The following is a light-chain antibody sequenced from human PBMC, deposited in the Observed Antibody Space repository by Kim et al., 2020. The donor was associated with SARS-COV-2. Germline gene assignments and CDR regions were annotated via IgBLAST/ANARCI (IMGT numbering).Light chain of an antibody. Sequence: QSDLTQPPSVSGSPGQSVTISCTGTSSDVGSFNRVSWYQQTPGTAPKLMIYEVTYRPSGVPDRFSGSKSGSTASLTISGLRAEDEADYYCSSYTSSHILLFGGGTQLTVL. CDR2: EVT. CDR3: SSYTSSHILL. J-gene: IGLJ2*01. CDR1: SSDVGSFNR. V-gene: IGLV2-18*02.